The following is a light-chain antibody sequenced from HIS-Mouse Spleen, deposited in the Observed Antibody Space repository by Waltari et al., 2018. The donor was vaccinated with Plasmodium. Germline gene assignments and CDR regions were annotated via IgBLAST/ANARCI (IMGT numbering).Light chain of an antibody. CDR1: QSVSSK. V-gene: IGKV3-15*01. J-gene: IGKJ1*01. CDR2: GAS. CDR3: QQYNNWWT. Sequence: ARSSTASQSVSSKLAVYQHNPGQAPRLLIYGASTRATGIPARFSGSGSGTEFTLTISSLQSEDFAVYYCQQYNNWWTFGQGTKVEIK.